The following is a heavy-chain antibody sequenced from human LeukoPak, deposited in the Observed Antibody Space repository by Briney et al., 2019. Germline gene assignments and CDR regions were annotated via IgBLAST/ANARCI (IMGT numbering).Heavy chain of an antibody. CDR1: GGSISSYY. CDR2: IYYSGST. CDR3: ARAVIYHAFDI. D-gene: IGHD3-22*01. J-gene: IGHJ3*02. Sequence: SETLSLTCTVSGGSISSYYWNWIRQPPGKGLEWIGYIYYSGSTNYNPSLKSRVTISVDTSKNHFSLRLSSVTAADTAVYYCARAVIYHAFDIWGQGTMVTVSS. V-gene: IGHV4-59*01.